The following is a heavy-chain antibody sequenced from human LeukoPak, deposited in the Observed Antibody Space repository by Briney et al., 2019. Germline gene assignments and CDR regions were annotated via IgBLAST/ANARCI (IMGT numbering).Heavy chain of an antibody. D-gene: IGHD2-2*01. CDR2: IYSSGST. CDR1: VGSISSYY. Sequence: SETLSLTCIVSVGSISSYYWSWIRQPAGKGLEWIGRIYSSGSTNYNLSLKSRVTMSVDTSKNQFSLELSSVTAADTGVYYCARGQYHLLYWYFDLWRRGTLVTVSS. V-gene: IGHV4-4*07. J-gene: IGHJ2*01. CDR3: ARGQYHLLYWYFDL.